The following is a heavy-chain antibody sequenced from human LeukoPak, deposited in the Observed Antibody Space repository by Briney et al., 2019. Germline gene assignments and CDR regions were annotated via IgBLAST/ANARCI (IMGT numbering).Heavy chain of an antibody. CDR2: IYYSGST. J-gene: IGHJ4*02. CDR1: GGSISSSTYY. Sequence: SETLSLTCTVSGGSISSSTYYWGWIRQPPGKGLEWIGNIYYSGSTNYNPSLKSRVTISVDTSKNQFSLKLSSVTAADTAVYYCARVRSSGWGKGFDYWGQGTLVTVSS. CDR3: ARVRSSGWGKGFDY. D-gene: IGHD6-19*01. V-gene: IGHV4-39*07.